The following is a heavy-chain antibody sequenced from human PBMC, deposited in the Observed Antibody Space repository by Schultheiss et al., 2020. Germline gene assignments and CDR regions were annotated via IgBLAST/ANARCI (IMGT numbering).Heavy chain of an antibody. CDR2: MNPNSGGT. CDR3: ARKGRGGYDPFDY. CDR1: GYTFTSYD. V-gene: IGHV1-2*02. J-gene: IGHJ4*02. D-gene: IGHD5-12*01. Sequence: ASVKVSCKASGYTFTSYDINWVRQATGQGLEWMGWMNPNSGGTNYAQKFQGRVTMTRDTSISTAYMELSSQRSEDTAVYYCARKGRGGYDPFDYWGQGTLVNVSS.